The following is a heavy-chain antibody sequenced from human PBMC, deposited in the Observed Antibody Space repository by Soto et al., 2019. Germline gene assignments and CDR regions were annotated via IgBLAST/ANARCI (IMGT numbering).Heavy chain of an antibody. D-gene: IGHD5-12*01. CDR2: IYYSGST. CDR1: GGSISSYY. Sequence: SETLSLTCTVSGGSISSYYWSWIRQPPGKGLEWIGYIYYSGSTNYNPSLKSRVTISVDTSKNQFSLKLSSVTAADTAVYYCARTKYSGYDFYYWGKGTLVTVSS. CDR3: ARTKYSGYDFYY. V-gene: IGHV4-59*08. J-gene: IGHJ4*02.